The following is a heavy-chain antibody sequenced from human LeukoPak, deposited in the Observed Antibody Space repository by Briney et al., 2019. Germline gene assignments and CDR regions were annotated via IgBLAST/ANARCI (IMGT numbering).Heavy chain of an antibody. Sequence: SETLSLTCAVYGGSFSGYYWSWLRHPPGKGLEWFGEINHSGSTNYNPSLKSRVTISVDTPKNQFSLKLSPVTAADTAVYYCARQYDILTGYYIRYYFDYWGQGTLVTVSS. D-gene: IGHD3-9*01. J-gene: IGHJ4*02. CDR1: GGSFSGYY. CDR2: INHSGST. V-gene: IGHV4-34*01. CDR3: ARQYDILTGYYIRYYFDY.